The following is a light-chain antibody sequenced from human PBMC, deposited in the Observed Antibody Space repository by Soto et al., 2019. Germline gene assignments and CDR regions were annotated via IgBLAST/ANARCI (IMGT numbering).Light chain of an antibody. CDR3: SSYTSSSTLYG. J-gene: IGLJ1*01. V-gene: IGLV2-14*01. CDR1: SSDVGGYNY. CDR2: DVS. Sequence: QSVLTQPASVSGSPGQSITISCTGTSSDVGGYNYVSWYQQHPGKAPKLMIYDVSNRPSGVSNRFSGSKSGNTDSLTISGLQAEEEADYYCSSYTSSSTLYGFGTGTKVTVL.